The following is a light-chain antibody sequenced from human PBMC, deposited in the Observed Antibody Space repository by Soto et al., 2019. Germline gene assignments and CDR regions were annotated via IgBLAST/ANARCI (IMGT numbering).Light chain of an antibody. J-gene: IGLJ1*01. CDR2: DVS. Sequence: QSVLTQPRSVSGSPGQSVTISCTGTSSDVGGYNYVSWYQQHPGKAPKLMIYDVSKRPSGVPDRFSGSKSGNTASLTIFGLQAEDEADYYCCSYAGSYTFYVFGTGTQLTVL. V-gene: IGLV2-11*01. CDR1: SSDVGGYNY. CDR3: CSYAGSYTFYV.